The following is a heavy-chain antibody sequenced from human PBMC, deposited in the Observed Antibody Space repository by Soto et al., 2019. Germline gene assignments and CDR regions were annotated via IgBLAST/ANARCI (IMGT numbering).Heavy chain of an antibody. CDR2: IFSDAER. V-gene: IGHV2-26*01. J-gene: IGHJ6*02. Sequence: SGPTLVNPTETLTLTCNVSGFSLTTGRMGVSWIRQPPGKALEWLAHIFSDAERSYSRSLQGRLTVSKVGFGSQVVLTMTNMEPVDTGTYFSVRMHDDSHSSYFAMDVWGQGTTVTVSS. CDR3: VRMHDDSHSSYFAMDV. D-gene: IGHD3-9*01. CDR1: GFSLTTGRMG.